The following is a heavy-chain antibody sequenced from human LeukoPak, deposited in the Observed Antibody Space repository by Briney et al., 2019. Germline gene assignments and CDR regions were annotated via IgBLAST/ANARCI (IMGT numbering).Heavy chain of an antibody. Sequence: GGYLRLSCAAPGFTFSSYTMSWVRQAPGKGLEWVANIKQDGSEKYYVDSVKGRFTISRDNAKNSLYLQMNSLRAEDTAVYYCARGRRFSGYDLYYFDYWGQGTLVTVSS. J-gene: IGHJ4*02. V-gene: IGHV3-7*01. CDR3: ARGRRFSGYDLYYFDY. CDR1: GFTFSSYT. CDR2: IKQDGSEK. D-gene: IGHD5-12*01.